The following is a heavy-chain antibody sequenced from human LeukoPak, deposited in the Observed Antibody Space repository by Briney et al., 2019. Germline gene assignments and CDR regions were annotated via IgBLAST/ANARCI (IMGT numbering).Heavy chain of an antibody. CDR2: IYYSGST. D-gene: IGHD3-10*01. Sequence: SSETLSLTCTVSGGSISSSSYYWGWIRQPPGKGLEWIGSIYYSGSTYYNPSLKSRVTISVDTSKNQFSLKLSSVTAADTAVYYCARRAQWFGEEYFDYWGQGTLVTVSS. CDR1: GGSISSSSYY. J-gene: IGHJ4*02. CDR3: ARRAQWFGEEYFDY. V-gene: IGHV4-39*01.